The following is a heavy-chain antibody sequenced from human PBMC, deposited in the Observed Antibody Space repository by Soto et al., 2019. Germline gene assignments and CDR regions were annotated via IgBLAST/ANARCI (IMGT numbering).Heavy chain of an antibody. CDR3: AKSLGTYDSSGFSVCWFDP. CDR1: GFTFSNYA. V-gene: IGHV3-23*01. Sequence: GGSLRLSCAASGFTFSNYALIWVRQAPGKGLEWVSVISGSGGYTNYADAVKGRFTISKDKSKNTLFLQMNSLRVVDTAVYYCAKSLGTYDSSGFSVCWFDPWGQGTLVTVSS. J-gene: IGHJ5*02. CDR2: ISGSGGYT. D-gene: IGHD3-22*01.